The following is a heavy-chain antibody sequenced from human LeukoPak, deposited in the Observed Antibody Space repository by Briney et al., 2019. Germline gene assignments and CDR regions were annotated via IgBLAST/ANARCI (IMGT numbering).Heavy chain of an antibody. D-gene: IGHD3-16*01. Sequence: GGSLRLSCAASGFTFSSYWMSWVRQAPGKGLEWVANIKQDGSEKYYVDSVKGRFTISRDNSKNTLYLQMDSLRAEDTAVYYWGKGFFGAFCLYDWFRGGFDYWGQGTLVTVSS. CDR3: GKGFFGAFCLYDWFRGGFDY. CDR2: IKQDGSEK. V-gene: IGHV3-7*03. J-gene: IGHJ4*02. CDR1: GFTFSSYW.